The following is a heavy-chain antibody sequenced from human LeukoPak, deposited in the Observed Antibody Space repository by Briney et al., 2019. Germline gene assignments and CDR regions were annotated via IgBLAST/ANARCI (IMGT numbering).Heavy chain of an antibody. V-gene: IGHV3-23*01. D-gene: IGHD5-24*01. CDR2: ITGSGDST. CDR1: GFTFSSYA. J-gene: IGHJ4*02. CDR3: AKVIWEVDMAYDY. Sequence: GGSLRLSCAASGFTFSSYAMRWVRQAPGKGLEWVSSITGSGDSTYYADSVKGRFTISRDNSKNTLYLQMNSLRAEDTAVYYCAKVIWEVDMAYDYWGQGALVTVSS.